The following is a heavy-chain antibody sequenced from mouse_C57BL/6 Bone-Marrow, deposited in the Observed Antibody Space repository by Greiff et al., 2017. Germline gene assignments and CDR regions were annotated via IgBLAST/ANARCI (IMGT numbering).Heavy chain of an antibody. CDR1: GYAFSSSW. V-gene: IGHV1-82*01. CDR3: ARAYSPYYFDD. CDR2: IYPGDGDT. J-gene: IGHJ2*01. Sequence: QVQLQQSGPELVKPGASVKISCKASGYAFSSSWMNWVKQRPGKGLEWIGRIYPGDGDTNYNGKFKGKATLTADKSSSTAYMQLSSLTSEDSAVYFCARAYSPYYFDDWGQGTTLTVSS.